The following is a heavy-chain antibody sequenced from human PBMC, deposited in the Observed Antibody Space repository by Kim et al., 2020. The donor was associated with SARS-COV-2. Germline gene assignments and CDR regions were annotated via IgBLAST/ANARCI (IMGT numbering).Heavy chain of an antibody. CDR1: GFTVSSNY. J-gene: IGHJ4*02. CDR2: IYSGGST. Sequence: GESLKISCAASGFTVSSNYMSWVRQAPGKGLEWVSVIYSGGSTYYADSVKGRFTISRDNSKNTLYLQMNSLRAEDTAVYYCARYYDSSGALDYWGQGTLVTVSS. D-gene: IGHD3-22*01. V-gene: IGHV3-66*02. CDR3: ARYYDSSGALDY.